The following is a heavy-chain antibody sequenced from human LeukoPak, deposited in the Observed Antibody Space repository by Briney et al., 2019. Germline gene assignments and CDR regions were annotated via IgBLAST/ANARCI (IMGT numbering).Heavy chain of an antibody. V-gene: IGHV1-8*01. CDR2: MNPNSGNT. J-gene: IGHJ3*02. Sequence: ASVKVSCKASGYTFTSYDINWVRQATGQGLEWMGWMNPNSGNTGYAQKFQGRVTMTRDTSTSTVYMELSSLRSEDTAVYYCATDTDAFDIWGQGTMVTVSS. CDR3: ATDTDAFDI. D-gene: IGHD5-18*01. CDR1: GYTFTSYD.